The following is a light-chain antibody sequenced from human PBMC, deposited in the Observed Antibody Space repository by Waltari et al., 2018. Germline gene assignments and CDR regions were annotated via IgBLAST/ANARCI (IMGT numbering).Light chain of an antibody. J-gene: IGLJ1*01. CDR2: DVG. V-gene: IGLV2-14*03. CDR1: GSDIGRFTY. CDR3: CTFTTTSSPAV. Sequence: QSALTQPASVSGSPGQSITISCTGTGSDIGRFTYVYWYQQYPGKAPRLIIYDVGNRPSGVSNRFSGSKSGDTASLIISGLQTDDEAYYYCCTFTTTSSPAVFGSGTKVTVL.